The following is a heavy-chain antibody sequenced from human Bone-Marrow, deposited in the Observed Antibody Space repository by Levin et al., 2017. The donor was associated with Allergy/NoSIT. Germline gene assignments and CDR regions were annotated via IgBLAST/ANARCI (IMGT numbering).Heavy chain of an antibody. D-gene: IGHD3-22*01. CDR3: ARTETGPYHYYGMDV. J-gene: IGHJ6*02. Sequence: PGGSLRLSCAGSGFTFSSYWMTWVRQAPGKGLEWVANIQQDGSEKYYVDSVKGRFTISRDNGNNALYLQMNSLRVDDSGVYFCARTETGPYHYYGMDVWGQGTTVSVSS. V-gene: IGHV3-7*01. CDR1: GFTFSSYW. CDR2: IQQDGSEK.